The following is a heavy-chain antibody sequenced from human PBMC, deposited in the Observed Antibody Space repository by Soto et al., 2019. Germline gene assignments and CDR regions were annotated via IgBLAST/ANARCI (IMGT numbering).Heavy chain of an antibody. V-gene: IGHV3-48*04. Sequence: GGSLRLSCAGSGFTFGTYSMNWVRQAAGKGLEWIAYISYDSDTIQYADSVKGRFTISRDNAKNSLYLQMNSLRAEDTAVYYCARDLVSSSWLYYYYGMDVWGQGTTVTVSS. CDR1: GFTFGTYS. CDR2: ISYDSDTI. D-gene: IGHD6-13*01. CDR3: ARDLVSSSWLYYYYGMDV. J-gene: IGHJ6*02.